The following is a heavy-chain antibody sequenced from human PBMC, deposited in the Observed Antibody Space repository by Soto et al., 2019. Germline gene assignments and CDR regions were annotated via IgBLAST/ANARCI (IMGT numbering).Heavy chain of an antibody. CDR1: GGTFSSSA. J-gene: IGHJ5*01. CDR2: IIPILGTA. D-gene: IGHD2-8*01. V-gene: IGHV1-69*13. CDR3: VMDRNWFAS. Sequence: SVKVSCKASGGTFSSSAISWVRQAPGQGLEWMGGIIPILGTANYAQKFQGRVTITADESTSTAYMELSSLRSEDTAVYYCVMDRNWFASWGQGTLVTVSS.